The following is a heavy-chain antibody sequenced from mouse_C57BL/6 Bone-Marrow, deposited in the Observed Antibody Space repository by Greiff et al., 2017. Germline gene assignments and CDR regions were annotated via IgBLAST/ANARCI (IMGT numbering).Heavy chain of an antibody. D-gene: IGHD2-1*01. CDR2: IRNKANGYTT. Sequence: EVQGVESGGGLVQPGGSLSLSCAASGFTFTDYYMSWVRQPPGKALEWLGFIRNKANGYTTEYSASVKGRFTISRDNSQSILYLQMNARRAEDSATYYCARLYYGNYGWYFDVWGTGTTVTV. CDR1: GFTFTDYY. CDR3: ARLYYGNYGWYFDV. J-gene: IGHJ1*03. V-gene: IGHV7-3*01.